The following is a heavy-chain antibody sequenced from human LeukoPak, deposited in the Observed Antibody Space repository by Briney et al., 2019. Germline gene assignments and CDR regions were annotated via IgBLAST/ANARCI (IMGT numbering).Heavy chain of an antibody. V-gene: IGHV3-15*01. CDR3: TTANWNAYYYYYGMDV. Sequence: GGSLRLSCAASGFTFSNARMSWIRQAPGKGLEWVGRIKSKTDGGTTDYAAPVKGRFTISRDDSKNTLYLQMNSLKTEDTAVYYCTTANWNAYYYYYGMDVWGQGTTVTVSS. CDR2: IKSKTDGGTT. J-gene: IGHJ6*02. D-gene: IGHD1-1*01. CDR1: GFTFSNAR.